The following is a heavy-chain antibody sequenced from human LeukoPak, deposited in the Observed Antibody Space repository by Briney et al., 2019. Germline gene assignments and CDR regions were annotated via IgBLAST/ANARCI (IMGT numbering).Heavy chain of an antibody. CDR3: ASMLNGPYGDYTPFDY. Sequence: SVKVSCKASGGTFSSYAISWVRQAPGQGLEWMGRIIPIFGTANYAQKFQGRVTITTDESTSTAYMELSSLRSEDTAVYYCASMLNGPYGDYTPFDYWGQGTLVTVSS. J-gene: IGHJ4*02. D-gene: IGHD4-17*01. V-gene: IGHV1-69*05. CDR2: IIPIFGTA. CDR1: GGTFSSYA.